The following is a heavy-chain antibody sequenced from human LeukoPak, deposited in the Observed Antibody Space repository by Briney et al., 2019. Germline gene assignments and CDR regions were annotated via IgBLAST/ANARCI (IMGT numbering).Heavy chain of an antibody. J-gene: IGHJ6*03. V-gene: IGHV5-51*01. CDR2: IYPGDSDT. D-gene: IGHD6-13*01. CDR3: ARRAKYSSTAFYYMDV. Sequence: GESLKISCKGSGYSFTSYWIGWVRQMPGKGLEWMGIIYPGDSDTRYSPSFQGQVTISADKSISTAYLQWSSLKASDTAMYYCARRAKYSSTAFYYMDVWGKGTTVTVSS. CDR1: GYSFTSYW.